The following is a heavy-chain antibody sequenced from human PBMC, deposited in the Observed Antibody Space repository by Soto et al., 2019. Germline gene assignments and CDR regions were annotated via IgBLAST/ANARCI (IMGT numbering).Heavy chain of an antibody. D-gene: IGHD2-2*01. CDR2: ISKSDYT. Sequence: GGSLRLSCTVSGFAFNNYGINWVRQAPGKGLEWVSSISKSDYTYYSDSVKGRFAISRDNAKSSVSLQMNTLRVEDTAVYYCAREDSIIIPAVSDFWGQGTMVTVYS. CDR3: AREDSIIIPAVSDF. CDR1: GFAFNNYG. V-gene: IGHV3-21*01. J-gene: IGHJ4*02.